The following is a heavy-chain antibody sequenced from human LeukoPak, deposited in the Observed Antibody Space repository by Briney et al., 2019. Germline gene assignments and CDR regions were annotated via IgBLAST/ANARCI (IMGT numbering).Heavy chain of an antibody. CDR1: GGSFSGYY. J-gene: IGHJ4*02. CDR3: ARRASCSGGSCYGRTYYFDY. Sequence: PSETLSLTCAVYGGSFSGYYWSWIRQPPGKGLEWIGEINHSGSTNYNPSLKSRVTISVDTSKNQFSLKLSSVTAADTAVYYCARRASCSGGSCYGRTYYFDYWGQGTLVTVSS. D-gene: IGHD2-15*01. CDR2: INHSGST. V-gene: IGHV4-34*01.